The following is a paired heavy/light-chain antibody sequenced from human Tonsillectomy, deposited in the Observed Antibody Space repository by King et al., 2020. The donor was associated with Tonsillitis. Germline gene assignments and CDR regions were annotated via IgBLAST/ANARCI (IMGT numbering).Heavy chain of an antibody. CDR1: GFTFSSYD. Sequence: EVQLVESGGGLVKPGGSLRLSCAASGFTFSSYDMHWVRQVTGKRLEWVSAIGTAGDTYYPDSVKGRFTISRENAKNSLYLQMNSLRDGDTAVYYCARGRGYSSDWYSFEYWGQGTLVTVSS. CDR3: ARGRGYSSDWYSFEY. CDR2: IGTAGDT. V-gene: IGHV3-13*01. J-gene: IGHJ4*02. D-gene: IGHD6-19*01.
Light chain of an antibody. J-gene: IGKJ5*01. CDR2: GAS. Sequence: DIQMTQSPSSLSASVGDRVTITCRASQGIRVDLGWYQQKPGKAPQRLIYGASNLQSGVPSRFSGSGSGTEFTLTISSLQPEDFATYFCLQHNNYPITFGQGTRLEIK. CDR1: QGIRVD. CDR3: LQHNNYPIT. V-gene: IGKV1-17*01.